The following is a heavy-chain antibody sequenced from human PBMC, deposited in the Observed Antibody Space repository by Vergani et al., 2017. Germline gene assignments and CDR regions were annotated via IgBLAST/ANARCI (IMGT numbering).Heavy chain of an antibody. CDR1: GFTFSSYS. CDR3: ARGSGYCSGGSCYSDAFDI. Sequence: VQLVESGGGLVKPGGSLRLSCAASGFTFSSYSMNWVRQAPGKGLEWVSSISSSSSYIYYADSVKGRFTISRDNAKNSLYLQMNSLRAEDTAVYYCARGSGYCSGGSCYSDAFDIWGQGTMVTVSS. J-gene: IGHJ3*02. V-gene: IGHV3-21*01. CDR2: ISSSSSYI. D-gene: IGHD2-15*01.